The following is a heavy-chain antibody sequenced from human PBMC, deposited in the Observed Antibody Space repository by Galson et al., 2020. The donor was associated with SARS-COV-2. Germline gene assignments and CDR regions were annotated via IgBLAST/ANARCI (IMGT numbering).Heavy chain of an antibody. V-gene: IGHV3-23*01. CDR3: AKGLGWDLPNY. CDR2: ISSSGGST. D-gene: IGHD1-26*01. J-gene: IGHJ4*02. CDR1: GFTLSSHA. Sequence: GGSLRLSCAASGFTLSSHAMSWVRQAPGKGLEWVQGISSSGGSTYYADSVKGRFTISRDDSKSTLYLQMISLRAEDTAVYYCAKGLGWDLPNYWGQGTLVTVSS.